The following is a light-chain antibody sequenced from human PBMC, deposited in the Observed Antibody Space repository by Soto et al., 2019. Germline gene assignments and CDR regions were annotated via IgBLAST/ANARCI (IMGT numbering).Light chain of an antibody. J-gene: IGLJ2*01. V-gene: IGLV1-40*01. CDR3: QSYDSSMSVV. Sequence: QSVLTQPPSVSGAPGQRVTISCTGSSSNIGAGYDVHWYQQLPGTAPKLLIYCNSNRPSGVPDRFSGSKSGTSASLAITGLKAEDEADYYCQSYDSSMSVVFGGGTKLTVL. CDR1: SSNIGAGYD. CDR2: CNS.